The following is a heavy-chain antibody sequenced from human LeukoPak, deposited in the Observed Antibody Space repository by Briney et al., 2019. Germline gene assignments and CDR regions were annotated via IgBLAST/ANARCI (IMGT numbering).Heavy chain of an antibody. CDR3: ATLRDIDDY. CDR2: IKPSVGST. D-gene: IGHD5-12*01. J-gene: IGHJ4*02. V-gene: IGHV1-46*01. CDR1: GYTFTSYY. Sequence: GASVKVSCKASGYTFTSYYMHWVRQAPGQGLEWMGIIKPSVGSTSYAQKFQGRVTMTRDMSTSTVYMELSSLRSEDTAVYYCATLRDIDDYWGQGTLVAVSS.